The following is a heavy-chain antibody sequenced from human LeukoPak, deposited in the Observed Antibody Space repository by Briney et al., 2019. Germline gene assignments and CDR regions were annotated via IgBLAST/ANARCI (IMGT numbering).Heavy chain of an antibody. CDR3: ATFNWELLE. CDR1: GYTFTDYY. CDR2: VDPGDGET. V-gene: IGHV1-69-2*01. D-gene: IGHD1-26*01. Sequence: GASVKVSCKASGYTFTDYYMHWVQQAPGKGLEWMGRVDPGDGETIYAEKFQGRVTITADTSTDTAYMELSSLRSEDTAVYYCATFNWELLEWGQGTLVTVSS. J-gene: IGHJ4*02.